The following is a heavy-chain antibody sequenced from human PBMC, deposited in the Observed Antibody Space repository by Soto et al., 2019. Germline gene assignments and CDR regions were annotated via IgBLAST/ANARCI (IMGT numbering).Heavy chain of an antibody. CDR3: ARDSVYFDY. CDR2: YYLDGGT. CDR1: GHSISSTDN. D-gene: IGHD3-10*01. Sequence: TLSLTCAVSGHSISSTDNWGWIRQPPGKGLEWIGSYYLDGGTSYNPSLKSRVTISADTSKNQFSLKLTSVTAADTAVYYCARDSVYFDYWGRGTLVTVS. V-gene: IGHV4-38-2*01. J-gene: IGHJ4*02.